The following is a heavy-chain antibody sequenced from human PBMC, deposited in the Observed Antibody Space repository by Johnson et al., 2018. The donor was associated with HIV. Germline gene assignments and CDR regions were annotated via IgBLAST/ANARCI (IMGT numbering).Heavy chain of an antibody. D-gene: IGHD4-17*01. CDR1: GFTFSDYY. CDR2: ISSSVSTL. CDR3: ARDPPVTTTHNAFDI. V-gene: IGHV3-11*04. Sequence: QVQLVESGGGVVQPGGSLRLSCAASGFTFSDYYMSWIRQAPGKGLEWVSYISSSVSTLYYADSVKGRFTISRDNAKNSLYLQMNSLRAEDTAVYYCARDPPVTTTHNAFDIWGQGTMVTVSS. J-gene: IGHJ3*02.